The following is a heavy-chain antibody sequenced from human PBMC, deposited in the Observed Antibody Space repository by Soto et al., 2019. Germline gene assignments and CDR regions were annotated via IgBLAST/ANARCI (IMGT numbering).Heavy chain of an antibody. J-gene: IGHJ4*02. Sequence: QVQLVESGGGVVQPGRSLRLSCAASGFTFSSYGMHWVRQAPGKGLEWVAVIWYDGSNKYYADSVKGRFTISRDNSKNTLYLQMNSLRAEDTAVYYCARGSLWFGDYALDYWGQGTLVTVSS. D-gene: IGHD3-10*01. CDR1: GFTFSSYG. CDR2: IWYDGSNK. V-gene: IGHV3-33*01. CDR3: ARGSLWFGDYALDY.